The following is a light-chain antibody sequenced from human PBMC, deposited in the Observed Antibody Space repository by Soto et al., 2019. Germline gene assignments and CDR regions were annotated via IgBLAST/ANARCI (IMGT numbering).Light chain of an antibody. Sequence: EIVLTQSPGSLSLSPGEGATLSCRASQFVSSGYLAWYQQRPGQPPRVLIYGASRRATGIPDRFSGSGSGTDFTLTISRLEPEDSAVYYCQKYGSSPLTFGGGTKVDIK. CDR2: GAS. J-gene: IGKJ4*01. CDR1: QFVSSGY. CDR3: QKYGSSPLT. V-gene: IGKV3-20*01.